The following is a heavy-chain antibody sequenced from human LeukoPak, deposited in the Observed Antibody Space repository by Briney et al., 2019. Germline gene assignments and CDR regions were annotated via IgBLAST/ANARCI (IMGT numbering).Heavy chain of an antibody. CDR1: GYTFTSYG. CDR3: ARVGDSSGYYLSWFDP. V-gene: IGHV1-18*01. D-gene: IGHD3-22*01. Sequence: ASVKLSCKASGYTFTSYGISWVRQAPGQGLEWMGWISAYNGNTNYAQKLQGRVTMTPDTSTSTAYMELRSLRSGDTAVYYCARVGDSSGYYLSWFDPWGQGTLVTVSS. J-gene: IGHJ5*02. CDR2: ISAYNGNT.